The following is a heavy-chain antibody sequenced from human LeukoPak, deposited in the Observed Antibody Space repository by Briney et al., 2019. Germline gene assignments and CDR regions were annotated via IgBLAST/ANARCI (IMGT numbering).Heavy chain of an antibody. V-gene: IGHV1-69*13. CDR2: IIPIFGTA. Sequence: GASVKVSCKASGGTFSSYAISWVRQAPGQGLGWMGGIIPIFGTANYAQKFQGSVTITADESTSTAYMELSSLRAEDTAVYYCAKTLFDCSGGSCYEAYFDDWGQGTLVTVSS. CDR3: AKTLFDCSGGSCYEAYFDD. D-gene: IGHD2-15*01. J-gene: IGHJ4*02. CDR1: GGTFSSYA.